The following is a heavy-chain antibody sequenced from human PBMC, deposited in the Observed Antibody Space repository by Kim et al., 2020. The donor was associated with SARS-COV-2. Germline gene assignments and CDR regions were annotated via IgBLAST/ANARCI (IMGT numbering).Heavy chain of an antibody. D-gene: IGHD2-21*01. CDR2: LNTNTGNP. V-gene: IGHV7-4-1*02. CDR3: ARSNWHIEH. J-gene: IGHJ4*02. CDR1: GYTLTAFP. Sequence: ASVKVSCKASGYTLTAFPMNWVRQAPGQGLEWMGWLNTNTGNPTYAQGFTGRFVFSLDTSVSTAYLQISSLRAEVTAVYYCARSNWHIEHWGQGTLVTVSS.